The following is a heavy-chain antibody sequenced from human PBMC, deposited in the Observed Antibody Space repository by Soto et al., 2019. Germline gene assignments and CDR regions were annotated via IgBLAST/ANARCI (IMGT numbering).Heavy chain of an antibody. CDR2: IYYSGST. Sequence: SETLSLTCTVSGGSISSSSYYWGWIRQPPGKGLEWIGSIYYSGSTYYNPSLKSRVTISVDTSKNQFSLKLSSVTAADTAVYYCARPSRGWESNWFDPWGQGTLVTVSS. V-gene: IGHV4-39*01. D-gene: IGHD1-26*01. J-gene: IGHJ5*02. CDR1: GGSISSSSYY. CDR3: ARPSRGWESNWFDP.